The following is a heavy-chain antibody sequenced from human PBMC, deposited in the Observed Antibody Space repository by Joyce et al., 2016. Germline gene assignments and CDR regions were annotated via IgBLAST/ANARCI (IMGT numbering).Heavy chain of an antibody. Sequence: QVELVQSGGEVKKPGASVKVSCKASGYTFTRYGISWVRQAPGQGLEWMGWISSYNVNTHYAEKVQGRVTMTTDTVTSTAYMELRSLREDDTAVYFCARDPRLLITSVMTNDGFDIWGQGTAVIVSS. D-gene: IGHD1-20*01. V-gene: IGHV1-18*01. CDR1: GYTFTRYG. CDR2: ISSYNVNT. J-gene: IGHJ3*02. CDR3: ARDPRLLITSVMTNDGFDI.